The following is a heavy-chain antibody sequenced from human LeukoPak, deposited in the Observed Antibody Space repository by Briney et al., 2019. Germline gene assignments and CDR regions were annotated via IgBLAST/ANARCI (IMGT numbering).Heavy chain of an antibody. CDR2: IKEDGSEI. V-gene: IGHV3-7*01. CDR3: ARASYYDSAGYYRSYYFDF. D-gene: IGHD3-22*01. J-gene: IGHJ4*02. Sequence: GGSLRLSCAASGFTFSDYWMSWVRQAPGKGLEWVANIKEDGSEIYYVDSVKGRFTISRDTSKSTLYLQMDSLRAEDTAVYYCARASYYDSAGYYRSYYFDFWGQGTLVTVSS. CDR1: GFTFSDYW.